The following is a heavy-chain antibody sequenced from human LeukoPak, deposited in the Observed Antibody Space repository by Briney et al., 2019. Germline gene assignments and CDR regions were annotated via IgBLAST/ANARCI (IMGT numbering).Heavy chain of an antibody. V-gene: IGHV4-59*01. Sequence: KPSETLSLTCTVSGGSISSYYWSWIRQPPGKGLEWIGYIYYSGSTNYNPSLKSRVTISVDTSKNQFSLKLSSVTAADTAVYYCARSSTTYYYDSGGYYYFDYWGQGTLVTVSS. J-gene: IGHJ4*02. CDR3: ARSSTTYYYDSGGYYYFDY. CDR2: IYYSGST. D-gene: IGHD3-22*01. CDR1: GGSISSYY.